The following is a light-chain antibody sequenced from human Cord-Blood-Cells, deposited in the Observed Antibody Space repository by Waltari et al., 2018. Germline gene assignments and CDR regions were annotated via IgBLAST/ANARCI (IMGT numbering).Light chain of an antibody. CDR1: SSDVGSYNL. CDR3: CSYAGSSTFDVV. Sequence: QSALTQPASVSGSPGQSITIPCTGNSSDVGSYNLVSWYQQHPGKAPKPMIYEGSKRPSGVSNRFSGSKSGNTASLTISWLQAEDEADYYCCSYAGSSTFDVVFGGGTKLTVL. J-gene: IGLJ2*01. CDR2: EGS. V-gene: IGLV2-23*03.